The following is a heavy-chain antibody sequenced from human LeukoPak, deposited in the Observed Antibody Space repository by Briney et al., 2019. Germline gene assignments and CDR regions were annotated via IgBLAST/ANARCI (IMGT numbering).Heavy chain of an antibody. CDR1: GGSFSGYY. Sequence: SETLSLTCAVYGGSFSGYYWSWIRQPPGKGLEWIGGINHSGSTNYNPSLKSRVTVSVDTSKNQFSLKLSSVTAADMAVYYCARDQYYYGSGSYALDYWGQGTLVTVSS. CDR3: ARDQYYYGSGSYALDY. J-gene: IGHJ4*02. V-gene: IGHV4-34*01. CDR2: INHSGST. D-gene: IGHD3-10*01.